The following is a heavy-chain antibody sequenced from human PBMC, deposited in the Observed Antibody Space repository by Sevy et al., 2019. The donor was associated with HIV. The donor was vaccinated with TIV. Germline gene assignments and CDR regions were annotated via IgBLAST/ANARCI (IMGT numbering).Heavy chain of an antibody. J-gene: IGHJ4*02. CDR2: ISGSGGST. Sequence: GGSLRLSCAASGFTFSSYAMSWVRQAPGKGLEWVSAISGSGGSTYYADSVKGRFTISRDNSKNTLYLQMNSLRAEDTAVDYCANYRLKTETNKLRGSGGFDYWGQGTLVTVSS. D-gene: IGHD3-10*01. CDR1: GFTFSSYA. CDR3: ANYRLKTETNKLRGSGGFDY. V-gene: IGHV3-23*01.